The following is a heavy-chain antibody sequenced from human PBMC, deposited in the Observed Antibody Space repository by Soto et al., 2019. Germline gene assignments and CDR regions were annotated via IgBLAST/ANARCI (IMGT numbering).Heavy chain of an antibody. D-gene: IGHD1-26*01. CDR1: GYTFTGYY. V-gene: IGHV1-24*01. Sequence: ASVKVSCKASGYTFTGYYMHWVRQAPGKGLEWMGGFDPEDGETIYAQKFQGRVTMTEDTSTDTAYMELSSLRSADTAVYYCARDFGAIVGAPGRWFDPWGQGTLVTVSS. CDR2: FDPEDGET. CDR3: ARDFGAIVGAPGRWFDP. J-gene: IGHJ5*02.